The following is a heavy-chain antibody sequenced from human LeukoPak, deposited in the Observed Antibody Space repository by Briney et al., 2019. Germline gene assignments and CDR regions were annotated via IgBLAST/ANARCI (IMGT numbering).Heavy chain of an antibody. Sequence: SQTLSVTCAISGDSVSSDSAACNWIRQSPSRGLEWLGRTYYRSKWYNDYAVSVKSRITINPDTSKNQFSLQLNSVTPEDTAVYYCARDHESSGWYRLTYWGQGTLVTLSS. CDR3: ARDHESSGWYRLTY. CDR1: GDSVSSDSAA. J-gene: IGHJ4*02. CDR2: TYYRSKWYN. D-gene: IGHD6-19*01. V-gene: IGHV6-1*01.